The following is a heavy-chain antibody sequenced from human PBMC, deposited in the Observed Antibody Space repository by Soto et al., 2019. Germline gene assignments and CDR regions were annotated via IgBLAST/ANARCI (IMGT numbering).Heavy chain of an antibody. D-gene: IGHD3-3*01. Sequence: SETLSLTCTVSGGSISSGDYYWSWIRQPPGKGLEWIGEIYHSGSTNYNPSLKSRVTISVDKSKNQFSLKLSSVTAADTAVYYCAATFWSGYYGVYYYYGMDVWGQGTTVTVSS. CDR3: AATFWSGYYGVYYYYGMDV. J-gene: IGHJ6*02. CDR2: IYHSGST. CDR1: GGSISSGDYY. V-gene: IGHV4-39*07.